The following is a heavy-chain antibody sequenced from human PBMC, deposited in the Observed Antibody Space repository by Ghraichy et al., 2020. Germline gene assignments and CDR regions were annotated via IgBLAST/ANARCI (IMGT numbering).Heavy chain of an antibody. J-gene: IGHJ4*02. CDR2: INHSGST. CDR3: ARGPTRTLDSGSYSTFDY. CDR1: GGSFSGYY. Sequence: SQTLSLTCAVYGGSFSGYYWSWIRQPPGKGLEWIGEINHSGSTNYNPSLKSRVTISVDTSKNQFSLKLSSVTAADTAVYYCARGPTRTLDSGSYSTFDYWGQGTLVTVSS. D-gene: IGHD1-26*01. V-gene: IGHV4-34*01.